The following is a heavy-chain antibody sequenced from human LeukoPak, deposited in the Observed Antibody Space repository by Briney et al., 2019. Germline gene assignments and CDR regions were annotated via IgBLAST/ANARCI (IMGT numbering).Heavy chain of an antibody. CDR1: GFSLSTSGMR. J-gene: IGHJ3*02. D-gene: IGHD3-22*01. Sequence: SGPTLVNPTQTLTLTCTFSGFSLSTSGMRVSWIRQPPGKALAWLARIDWDDDKFYSTSLKTRLTISKDTSKNQVVLTMTNMDPVDTATYYCARAIRYDSSRGAFDIWGQGTMVTVSS. V-gene: IGHV2-70*04. CDR2: IDWDDDK. CDR3: ARAIRYDSSRGAFDI.